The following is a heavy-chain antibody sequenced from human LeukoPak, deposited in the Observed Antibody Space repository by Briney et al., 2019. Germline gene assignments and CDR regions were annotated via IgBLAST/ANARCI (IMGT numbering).Heavy chain of an antibody. CDR2: INTDGSST. V-gene: IGHV3-74*01. CDR3: ARVVHDFWSGYYLYYYMDV. D-gene: IGHD3-3*01. Sequence: PGGSLRLSCAASGFTFSSYWMHWVRQAPGKGLVWVSRINTDGSSTSYADSVKGRFTISRDNAKNTLYLQMNSLRAEDTAAYYCARVVHDFWSGYYLYYYMDVWGKGTTVTVSS. CDR1: GFTFSSYW. J-gene: IGHJ6*03.